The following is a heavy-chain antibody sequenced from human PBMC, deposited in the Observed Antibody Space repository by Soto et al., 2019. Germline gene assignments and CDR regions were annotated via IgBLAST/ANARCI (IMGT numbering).Heavy chain of an antibody. D-gene: IGHD1-7*01. J-gene: IGHJ4*02. CDR2: IIPIFGTA. Sequence: GASVKVSCKASRGTFSSYAISWVRQAPGQGLEWMGGIIPIFGTANYAQKFQGRVTITADESTSTAYMELSSLRSEDTAVYYCASPGGVRYNWNYGPLDYWGQGTLVTVSS. CDR3: ASPGGVRYNWNYGPLDY. V-gene: IGHV1-69*13. CDR1: RGTFSSYA.